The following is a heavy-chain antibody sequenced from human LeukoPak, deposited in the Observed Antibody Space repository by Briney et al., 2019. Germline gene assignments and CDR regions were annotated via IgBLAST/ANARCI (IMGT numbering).Heavy chain of an antibody. Sequence: QPGGSLRLSCAASGFTFSSYAMSWVRQAPGKGLEWVSAISGSGGSTYYADSVKGRFTISRDNSKNTLYLQMNSLRAEDTAVYYCATRREEYSSSSWGNYYMDVWGKGTTVTVSS. CDR2: ISGSGGST. CDR1: GFTFSSYA. D-gene: IGHD6-6*01. CDR3: ATRREEYSSSSWGNYYMDV. V-gene: IGHV3-23*01. J-gene: IGHJ6*03.